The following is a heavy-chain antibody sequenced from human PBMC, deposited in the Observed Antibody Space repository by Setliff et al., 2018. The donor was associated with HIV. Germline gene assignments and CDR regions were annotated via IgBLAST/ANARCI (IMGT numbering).Heavy chain of an antibody. CDR2: IYYSGST. J-gene: IGHJ4*02. Sequence: PSETLSLTCTVSGGSISSSSYYWGWIRQPPGKGLEWIGSIYYSGSTYYNPPLKSRVTISVDKSKNQFSLKLRSVTAADTAVYYCARDGMGANYDILTGYYKSGYYFDYWGQGTLVTVSS. CDR1: GGSISSSSYY. D-gene: IGHD3-9*01. V-gene: IGHV4-39*07. CDR3: ARDGMGANYDILTGYYKSGYYFDY.